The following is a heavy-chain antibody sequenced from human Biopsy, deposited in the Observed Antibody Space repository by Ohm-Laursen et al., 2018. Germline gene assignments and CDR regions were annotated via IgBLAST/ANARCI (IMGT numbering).Heavy chain of an antibody. CDR3: VRGVDYYDPYHYYALEV. Sequence: GTLSLTCTVSRDSISNYYWTWIRQSPGKGLEWIGYIYYTGSTNYNPSVKSRVTISVDTSKNQFSLKVGSVTAADTAVYYCVRGVDYYDPYHYYALEVWGQGTTVTVSS. CDR1: RDSISNYY. J-gene: IGHJ6*02. CDR2: IYYTGST. D-gene: IGHD3-22*01. V-gene: IGHV4-59*12.